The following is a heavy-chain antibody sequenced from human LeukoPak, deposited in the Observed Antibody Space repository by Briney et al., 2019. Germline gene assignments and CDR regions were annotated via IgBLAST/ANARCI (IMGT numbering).Heavy chain of an antibody. CDR1: GGSISSSSYY. J-gene: IGHJ5*02. Sequence: ETLSLTCTVSGGSISSSSYYWSWIRQPPGKGLEWIGEINHSGSTNYNPSLKSRVTISVDTSKNQFSLKLSSVTAADTAVYYCARWTSVVLGTKRGFDPWGQGTLVTVSS. D-gene: IGHD4-23*01. V-gene: IGHV4-39*07. CDR2: INHSGST. CDR3: ARWTSVVLGTKRGFDP.